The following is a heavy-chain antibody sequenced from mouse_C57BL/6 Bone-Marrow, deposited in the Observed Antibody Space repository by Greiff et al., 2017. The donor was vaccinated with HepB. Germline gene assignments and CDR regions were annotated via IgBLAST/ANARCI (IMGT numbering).Heavy chain of an antibody. Sequence: EVQGVESGPELVKPGASVKISCKASGYSFTDYNMNWVKQSNGKSLEWIGVINPNYGTTSYNQKFKGKATLTVDQSSSTAYMQLNSLTSEDSAVYYCARIPITTVVAHWYFDVWGTGTTVTVSS. CDR3: ARIPITTVVAHWYFDV. J-gene: IGHJ1*03. CDR2: INPNYGTT. V-gene: IGHV1-39*01. CDR1: GYSFTDYN. D-gene: IGHD1-1*01.